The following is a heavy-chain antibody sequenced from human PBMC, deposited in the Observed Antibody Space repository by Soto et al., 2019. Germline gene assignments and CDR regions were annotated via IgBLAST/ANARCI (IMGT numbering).Heavy chain of an antibody. CDR1: GFTFSSYA. Sequence: GGSLRLSCAASGFTFSSYAMHWVRQAPGKGLEWVAVISYDGSNKYYADSVKGRFTISRDNSKNTLYLQMNSLRAEDTAVYYCARDQVNYYFDYWGQGTLVTVSS. CDR2: ISYDGSNK. CDR3: ARDQVNYYFDY. V-gene: IGHV3-30-3*01. D-gene: IGHD1-20*01. J-gene: IGHJ4*02.